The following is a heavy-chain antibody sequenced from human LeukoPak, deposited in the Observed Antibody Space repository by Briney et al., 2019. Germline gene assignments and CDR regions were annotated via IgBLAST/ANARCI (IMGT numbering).Heavy chain of an antibody. CDR1: GYTFTSYW. CDR2: TYPGDSDV. J-gene: IGHJ4*02. V-gene: IGHV5-51*01. CDR3: ARLGGYISGVNTRYIDY. Sequence: GESLKISCQASGYTFTSYWIAWVRQMPGKGLEWMGNTYPGDSDVRYSPSFQGQVTISADNSITTAYLQWSSLKASDSAMYYCARLGGYISGVNTRYIDYWGQGTLVTVSS. D-gene: IGHD3-3*02.